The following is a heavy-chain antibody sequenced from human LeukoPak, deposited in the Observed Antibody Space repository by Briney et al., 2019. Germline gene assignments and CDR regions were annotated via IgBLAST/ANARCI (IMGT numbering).Heavy chain of an antibody. D-gene: IGHD3-10*01. V-gene: IGHV4-59*01. CDR2: IYYSGST. CDR3: ASLRRSHGSEY. Sequence: SETLSLTCTVSGGSISSYYWSWIRQPPGQRLEWIGYIYYSGSTNYNPSLKSRVTISVDTSKNQFSLKLSSVTAADTAVYYCASLRRSHGSEYWGQGTLVTVSS. CDR1: GGSISSYY. J-gene: IGHJ4*02.